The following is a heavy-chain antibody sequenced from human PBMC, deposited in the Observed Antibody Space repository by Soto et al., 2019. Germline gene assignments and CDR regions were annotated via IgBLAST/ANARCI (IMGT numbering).Heavy chain of an antibody. J-gene: IGHJ4*02. D-gene: IGHD3-22*01. V-gene: IGHV1-69*01. CDR3: ARGGSGYVWFNEF. CDR1: GGLFSSYA. CDR2: IIPVFDTV. Sequence: QEQLVQSGAEVKKSGSSVKVSCKDTGGLFSSYAVSWVRQAPGQGLEWMGGIIPVFDTVYYAQKFQGRVTITADESTNTAYMELSSLRSEDNAMYYCARGGSGYVWFNEFWGQGTLVTVSS.